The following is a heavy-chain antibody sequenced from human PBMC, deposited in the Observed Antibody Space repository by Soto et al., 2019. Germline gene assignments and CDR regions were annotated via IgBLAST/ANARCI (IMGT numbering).Heavy chain of an antibody. Sequence: PGGSLRLSCAASGFTFSSYAMSWVRQAPGKGLEWVSAISGSGGSTYYADSVKGRFTISRDNSKNTLYLQMNSLRAKDTAVYYCAKSGGPVGKWIQLWLRNAGGLDYYGMDVWGQGTTVTVSS. CDR2: ISGSGGST. CDR1: GFTFSSYA. D-gene: IGHD5-18*01. J-gene: IGHJ6*02. CDR3: AKSGGPVGKWIQLWLRNAGGLDYYGMDV. V-gene: IGHV3-23*01.